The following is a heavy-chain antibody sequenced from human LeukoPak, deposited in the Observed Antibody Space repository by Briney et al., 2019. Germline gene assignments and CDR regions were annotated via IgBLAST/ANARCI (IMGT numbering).Heavy chain of an antibody. V-gene: IGHV4-39*01. CDR2: TSYSGST. Sequence: SETLSLTCTVSGGALSGSPYYWGWIRQPPGKGLEWIGSTSYSGSTYYNPSLKSRVTISVDTSKNQFSLKLTSVTAADTAVYYCARAYSSGWYNDFDPWGQGTLVIVSS. CDR1: GGALSGSPYY. D-gene: IGHD6-19*01. CDR3: ARAYSSGWYNDFDP. J-gene: IGHJ5*02.